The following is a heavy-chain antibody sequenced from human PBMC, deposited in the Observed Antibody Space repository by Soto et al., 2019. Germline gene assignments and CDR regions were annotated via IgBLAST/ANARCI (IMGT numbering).Heavy chain of an antibody. CDR1: GGSISSYY. D-gene: IGHD5-12*01. V-gene: IGHV4-59*01. CDR2: IYYSGST. CDR3: ARDGYGMGFDP. J-gene: IGHJ5*02. Sequence: QVQLQESGPGLVKPSETLSLTCTVSGGSISSYYWSWIRQPPGKGLEWIGYIYYSGSTNYNPSLKSRGTISVDTAKNQFSLKLSSVTAADTAVYYCARDGYGMGFDPWGQGTLVTVSS.